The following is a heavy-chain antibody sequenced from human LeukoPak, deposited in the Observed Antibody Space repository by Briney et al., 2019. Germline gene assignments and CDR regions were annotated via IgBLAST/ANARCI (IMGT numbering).Heavy chain of an antibody. V-gene: IGHV4-34*01. CDR2: INHSGST. CDR3: ARHGRKYYDFWSGYYPFDY. CDR1: GGSFSGYY. Sequence: SETLSLTCAVYGGSFSGYYWSWIRQPPGKGLEWIGEINHSGSTNYNPSLKSRVTISVDTSKNQFSLRLSSVTAADTAVYYCARHGRKYYDFWSGYYPFDYWGQGTLVTVSS. D-gene: IGHD3-3*01. J-gene: IGHJ4*02.